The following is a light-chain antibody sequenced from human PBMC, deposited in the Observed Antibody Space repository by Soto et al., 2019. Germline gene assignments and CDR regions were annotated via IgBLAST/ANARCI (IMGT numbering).Light chain of an antibody. CDR3: QSYDSSLSAHVV. V-gene: IGLV1-40*01. J-gene: IGLJ2*01. CDR1: SSNIGAGYD. Sequence: QSVLTQPPSVSGAPGQRVTISCTGSSSNIGAGYDVHWYQQLPGTAPKLLIYGNSNRPSGVPDRFSGSKSGTSASLAITWLQAEYEADYSSQSYDSSLSAHVVFGGGTKLTFL. CDR2: GNS.